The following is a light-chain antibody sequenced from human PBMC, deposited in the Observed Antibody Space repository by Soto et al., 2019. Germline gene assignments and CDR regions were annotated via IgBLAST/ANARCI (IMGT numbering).Light chain of an antibody. CDR3: CSYAGSYGYV. Sequence: QSVLTQPRSVSGSPGQSVTISCTGTSSDVGGYNYVSWYQLHPGKAPKLMIYDVSKRPSGVPDRFSGSKSGNTASLTISGLQAEDEADYYCCSYAGSYGYVFGTGTKVTVL. CDR2: DVS. J-gene: IGLJ1*01. V-gene: IGLV2-11*01. CDR1: SSDVGGYNY.